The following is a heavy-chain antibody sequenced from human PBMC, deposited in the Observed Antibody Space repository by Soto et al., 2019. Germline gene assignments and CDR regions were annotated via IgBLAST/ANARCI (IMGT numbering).Heavy chain of an antibody. Sequence: EVQLVQSGAEVKKPGESLRISCKVSGYTFTSYWISWVRQMPGKGLEWMGNIDPTDSYTNYSPSFQGHVMISVDKSTSTAYLQWFSLKTSDTAMYYCARHDYWGQGTLVTVSS. J-gene: IGHJ4*02. CDR3: ARHDY. CDR1: GYTFTSYW. V-gene: IGHV5-10-1*03. CDR2: IDPTDSYT.